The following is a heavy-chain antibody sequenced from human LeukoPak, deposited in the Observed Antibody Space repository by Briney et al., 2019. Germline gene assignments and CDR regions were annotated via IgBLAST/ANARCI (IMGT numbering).Heavy chain of an antibody. V-gene: IGHV3-9*03. Sequence: GGSLRLSCAASGFTFYDYAMHWVRQAPGKGLECISGISWNSGSIGYADSVKGRFTISRDNAKNSLYLQMNSLRAEDMALYYCAKATTTTSYMDVWGKGTTVTVSS. D-gene: IGHD1-14*01. CDR2: ISWNSGSI. CDR3: AKATTTTSYMDV. J-gene: IGHJ6*03. CDR1: GFTFYDYA.